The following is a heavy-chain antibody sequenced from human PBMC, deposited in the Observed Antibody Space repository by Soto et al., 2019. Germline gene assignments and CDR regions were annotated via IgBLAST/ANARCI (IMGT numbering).Heavy chain of an antibody. Sequence: SETLSLTCSVSGNSISTVDYFWAWIRQPPGQALEYIGYIYKSAATYYNPSFESRVAISLDTSKSQFSLNVTSVTAADTAVYFCARGRYCLTGRCFPNWFDSWGQGTLVTVSS. D-gene: IGHD2-15*01. CDR1: GNSISTVDYF. V-gene: IGHV4-30-4*08. CDR2: IYKSAAT. CDR3: ARGRYCLTGRCFPNWFDS. J-gene: IGHJ5*01.